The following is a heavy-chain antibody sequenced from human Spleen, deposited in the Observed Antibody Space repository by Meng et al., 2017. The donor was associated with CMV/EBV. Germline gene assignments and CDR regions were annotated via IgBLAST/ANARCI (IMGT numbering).Heavy chain of an antibody. J-gene: IGHJ5*01. CDR3: ARDAVPAANWFDS. Sequence: GESLKISCAASGFTFSGYWMSWVRQAPGKGLEWVADIKHDGGEKYYVDSVKGRFIISRDTAKNSLFLEMNSLRAEDTAVYYCARDAVPAANWFDSWGQGTLVTVSS. V-gene: IGHV3-7*01. D-gene: IGHD2-15*01. CDR2: IKHDGGEK. CDR1: GFTFSGYW.